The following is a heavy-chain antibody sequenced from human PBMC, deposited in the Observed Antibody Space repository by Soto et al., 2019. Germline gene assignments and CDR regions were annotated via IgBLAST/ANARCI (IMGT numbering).Heavy chain of an antibody. Sequence: GASVKLCCTASGYTFTVYYMQWVRQAPGQGLEWMGWINPNSGGTNYAQKFQGWVTMTRDTSISTAYMELGRLRSDDTAVYYCARGASHYYYYMDVWGKGTTVTVSS. CDR2: INPNSGGT. V-gene: IGHV1-2*04. CDR3: ARGASHYYYYMDV. J-gene: IGHJ6*03. CDR1: GYTFTVYY.